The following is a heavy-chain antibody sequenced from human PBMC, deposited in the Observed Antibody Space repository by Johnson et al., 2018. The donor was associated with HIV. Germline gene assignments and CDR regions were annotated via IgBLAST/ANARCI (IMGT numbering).Heavy chain of an antibody. CDR2: INTDGSST. CDR1: GFTFNNYW. V-gene: IGHV3-74*02. CDR3: ARGDGATGYHDAFDI. Sequence: EVQLLESGGGLVQPGESLRLSCAASGFTFNNYWMHWVRLGPGTGLMWVSHINTDGSSTIYADSVKGRFTISRDNAKNTLYLQMNSLRAEDTAVYYCARGDGATGYHDAFDIWGQGTMVTVSS. J-gene: IGHJ3*02. D-gene: IGHD1-26*01.